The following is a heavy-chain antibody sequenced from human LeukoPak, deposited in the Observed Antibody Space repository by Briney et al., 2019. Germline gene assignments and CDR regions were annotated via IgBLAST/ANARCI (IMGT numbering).Heavy chain of an antibody. Sequence: ASVKVSCKAFGYTFTSYYMHWVRQAPGQGLEWMGIINPSGGSTSYAQKFQGRVTTTRDTSTSTVYMELSSLRSEDTAVYFCARDACSTTICQAGGNWFDPWGQGTLVIVS. J-gene: IGHJ5*02. V-gene: IGHV1-46*01. CDR3: ARDACSTTICQAGGNWFDP. CDR2: INPSGGST. D-gene: IGHD2-2*01. CDR1: GYTFTSYY.